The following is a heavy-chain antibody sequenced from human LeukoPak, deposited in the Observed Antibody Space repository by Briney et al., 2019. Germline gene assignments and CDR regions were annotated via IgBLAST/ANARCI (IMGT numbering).Heavy chain of an antibody. Sequence: PSETLSLTCTVSGGSISSYYWSWIRQPPGKGLEWIGYIYYSGSTNYNPSLKSRVTISVDTSKNQFSLKLSSVTAADTAVYYCARQGVVAANAADYWGQGTLVTVSS. CDR1: GGSISSYY. J-gene: IGHJ4*02. V-gene: IGHV4-59*08. CDR3: ARQGVVAANAADY. D-gene: IGHD2-15*01. CDR2: IYYSGST.